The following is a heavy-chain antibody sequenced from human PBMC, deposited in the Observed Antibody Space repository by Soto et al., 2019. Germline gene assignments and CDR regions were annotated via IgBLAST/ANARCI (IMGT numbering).Heavy chain of an antibody. CDR1: GFTFSSYA. CDR2: ISYDGSNK. Sequence: PGGSLRLSCAASGFTFSSYAMHWVRQAPGKGLEWVAVISYDGSNKYYADSVKGRFTISRDNSKNTLYLQMNSLRAEDTAVYYCARGGIRQQLVFHSPWFDPWGQGTLVTVSS. D-gene: IGHD6-13*01. V-gene: IGHV3-30-3*01. J-gene: IGHJ5*02. CDR3: ARGGIRQQLVFHSPWFDP.